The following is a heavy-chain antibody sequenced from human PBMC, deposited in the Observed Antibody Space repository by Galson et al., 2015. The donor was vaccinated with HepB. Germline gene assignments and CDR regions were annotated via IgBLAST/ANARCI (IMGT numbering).Heavy chain of an antibody. CDR3: ARGSAYFDY. CDR1: GGTFNTYA. CDR2: IIPLFGTA. V-gene: IGHV1-69*13. J-gene: IGHJ4*02. Sequence: SVKVSCKASGGTFNTYAMNWVRQAPGQGLEWVGGIIPLFGTADYSQRFQGRVTITADGSTTTAYMELSSLTSDDRAVYYCARGSAYFDYWGQGTQVTVSS.